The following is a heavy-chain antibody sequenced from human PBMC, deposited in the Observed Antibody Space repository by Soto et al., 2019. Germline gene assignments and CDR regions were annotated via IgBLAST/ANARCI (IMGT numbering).Heavy chain of an antibody. CDR2: IYFSGST. CDR3: ARHWGRGAAGTCYN. D-gene: IGHD6-13*01. V-gene: IGHV4-30-2*03. J-gene: IGHJ4*02. Sequence: SETLSLICSVPGGSIGSGGYSWPWNRQLPGKGLEWIGTIYFSGSTYYNPSLKSRVTMSVDTSKNQFSLKLSSVTAADTAVYYCARHWGRGAAGTCYNWGQGTLVTVS. CDR1: GGSIGSGGYS.